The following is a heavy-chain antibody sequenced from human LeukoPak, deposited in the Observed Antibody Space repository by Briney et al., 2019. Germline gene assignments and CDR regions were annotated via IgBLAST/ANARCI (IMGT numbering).Heavy chain of an antibody. CDR2: ISSSSSTI. Sequence: GGSLRLSCAASGFTFSSYSMTWVRQAPGKGLEWVSYISSSSSTIYYADSVKGRFTISRDNAKNSLYLQMNSLRAEDTAVYYCARDNQWLVLSFDYWGQGTLVTVSS. CDR3: ARDNQWLVLSFDY. D-gene: IGHD6-19*01. CDR1: GFTFSSYS. V-gene: IGHV3-48*01. J-gene: IGHJ4*02.